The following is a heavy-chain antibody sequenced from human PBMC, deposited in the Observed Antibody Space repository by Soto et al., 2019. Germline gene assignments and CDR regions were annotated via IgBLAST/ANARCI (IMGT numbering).Heavy chain of an antibody. V-gene: IGHV3-48*01. D-gene: IGHD3-9*01. Sequence: PGGSLRLSCAASGFTFSSYSMNWVRQAPGKGLEWVSYISSSSSTIYYADSVKGRFTISRDNAKNSLYLQMNSLRAEDTAVYYCARDFILTGPFFDYWGQGTLVTVSS. CDR2: ISSSSSTI. J-gene: IGHJ4*02. CDR3: ARDFILTGPFFDY. CDR1: GFTFSSYS.